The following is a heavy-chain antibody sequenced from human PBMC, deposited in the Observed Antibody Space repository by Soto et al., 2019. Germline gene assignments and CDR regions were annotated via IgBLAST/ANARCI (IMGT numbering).Heavy chain of an antibody. CDR3: AHRAVLCSGGTCYSHPFDS. Sequence: QITLKESGPTLVKPTQTLTLTCTFSGFSFNTTGVGVGWIRQPPGKALEWLAIIYWDDDKRYSPSLKSRLTITKDTXKNQVVLTVTNMDPVDTATYFCAHRAVLCSGGTCYSHPFDSWGQGTLVTVSS. CDR1: GFSFNTTGVG. V-gene: IGHV2-5*02. CDR2: IYWDDDK. J-gene: IGHJ4*02. D-gene: IGHD2-15*01.